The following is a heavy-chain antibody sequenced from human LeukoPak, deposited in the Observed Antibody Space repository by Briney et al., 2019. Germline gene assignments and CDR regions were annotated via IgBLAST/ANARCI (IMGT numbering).Heavy chain of an antibody. V-gene: IGHV3-21*01. CDR3: AKLLGPLDY. D-gene: IGHD3-10*01. Sequence: GGSLRLSCAASGFTFSSYSMNWVRQAPGKGLEWVSSISSSSSYIYYADSVKGRFTISRDNSKNTPYLQMNSLRAEDTAVYYCAKLLGPLDYWGQGTLVTVSS. CDR2: ISSSSSYI. CDR1: GFTFSSYS. J-gene: IGHJ4*02.